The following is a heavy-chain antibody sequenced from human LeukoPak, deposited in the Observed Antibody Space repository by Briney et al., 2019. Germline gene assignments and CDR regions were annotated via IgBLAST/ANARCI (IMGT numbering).Heavy chain of an antibody. CDR3: ARAHDVDIVATINSPGFDY. V-gene: IGHV4-4*02. CDR1: GGSISSSDW. Sequence: PSGTLSLTCAVSGGSISSSDWWSWVRQPPGKGLEWIGEIYHSGSTNYNPSLKSRVTISVDKSKNQFSLKLSSVTAADTAVYYCARAHDVDIVATINSPGFDYWGQGTLVTVSS. CDR2: IYHSGST. D-gene: IGHD5-12*01. J-gene: IGHJ4*02.